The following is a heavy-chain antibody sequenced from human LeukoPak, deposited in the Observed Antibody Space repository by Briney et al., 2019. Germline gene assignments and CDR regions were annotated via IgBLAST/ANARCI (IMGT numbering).Heavy chain of an antibody. CDR2: IIPIFGTA. CDR1: GGTFITYT. Sequence: RASVKVSCKASGGTFITYTINWVRQAPGQGLEWMGGIIPIFGTANYAQKFQGRITITTDDSTSTAYMEPSSLRSEDTAVYYCATYMLRDNWNVHTFDSWGQGTLVTVSS. J-gene: IGHJ4*02. V-gene: IGHV1-69*05. D-gene: IGHD1-1*01. CDR3: ATYMLRDNWNVHTFDS.